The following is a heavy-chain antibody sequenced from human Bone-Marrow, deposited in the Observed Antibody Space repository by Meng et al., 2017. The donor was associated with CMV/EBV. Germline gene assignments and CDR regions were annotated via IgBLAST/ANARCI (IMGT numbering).Heavy chain of an antibody. CDR1: GFTFDTYG. J-gene: IGHJ2*01. D-gene: IGHD2-2*01. V-gene: IGHV3-74*01. Sequence: GESLKISCAASGFTFDTYGMHWVRQAPGKGLVWVSRINSDGSATSYADSVKGRFTISRDNAKNTLYLQMNSLRVEDTAVYYCARYCSSTSCLSLFDLWGRGTLVTVSS. CDR2: INSDGSAT. CDR3: ARYCSSTSCLSLFDL.